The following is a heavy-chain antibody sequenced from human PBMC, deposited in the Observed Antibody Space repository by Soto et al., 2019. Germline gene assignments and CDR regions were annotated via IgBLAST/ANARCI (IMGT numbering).Heavy chain of an antibody. V-gene: IGHV1-69*04. CDR1: GGTFSSYT. CDR3: AREPIPSRLIDEGIAARPLSPTTSYNWFDP. J-gene: IGHJ5*02. D-gene: IGHD6-6*01. Sequence: SVKVSCKASGGTFSSYTISWVRQAPGQGLEWMGRIIPILGIANYAQKFQGRVTITADKSTSTAYMELSSLRSEDTAVYYCAREPIPSRLIDEGIAARPLSPTTSYNWFDPWGQGTLVTVSS. CDR2: IIPILGIA.